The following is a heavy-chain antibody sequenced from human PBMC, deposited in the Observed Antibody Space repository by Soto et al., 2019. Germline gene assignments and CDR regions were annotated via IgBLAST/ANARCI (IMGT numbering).Heavy chain of an antibody. Sequence: QVQLQESGPGLVKPSETLSLTCTVSGGSVSSGSYYWSWIRQPPGKGLEWIGYIYYSGSTNYNPXLKRRVTNSVDXSXNXXSLKLSSVTAADTAVYYCARETRYYDLWSGYPSDYYYGMDVWGQGTTVTVSS. D-gene: IGHD3-3*01. V-gene: IGHV4-61*01. CDR2: IYYSGST. J-gene: IGHJ6*02. CDR3: ARETRYYDLWSGYPSDYYYGMDV. CDR1: GGSVSSGSYY.